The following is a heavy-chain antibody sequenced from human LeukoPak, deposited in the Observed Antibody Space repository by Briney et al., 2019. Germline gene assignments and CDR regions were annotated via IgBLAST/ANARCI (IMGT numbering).Heavy chain of an antibody. CDR2: ISRSGSTK. V-gene: IGHV3-11*04. D-gene: IGHD3-22*01. Sequence: PGGSLRLSCAASGFTFSDYNMRWIRQAPGKGLEWVSSISRSGSTKYYADSVKGRFTISRDNAKNSLYLQMNSLRAEDTAVYYCARGHYDSSGYYYWDYYYMDVWGKGTTVTVSS. J-gene: IGHJ6*03. CDR3: ARGHYDSSGYYYWDYYYMDV. CDR1: GFTFSDYN.